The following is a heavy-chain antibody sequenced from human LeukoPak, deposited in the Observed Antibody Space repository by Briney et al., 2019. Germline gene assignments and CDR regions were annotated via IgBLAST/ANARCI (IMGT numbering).Heavy chain of an antibody. CDR3: ARVREGYSYGYSDY. V-gene: IGHV3-64*01. Sequence: PGGSLRLSCAASGFTFSSYAMHWVRQAPGKGLDYLSTISSNGGSTYYANSVKGRFTISRDNSKNTLYLQMGSLRAGDMAVYYCARVREGYSYGYSDYWGQGTLVTVSS. D-gene: IGHD5-18*01. CDR2: ISSNGGST. J-gene: IGHJ4*02. CDR1: GFTFSSYA.